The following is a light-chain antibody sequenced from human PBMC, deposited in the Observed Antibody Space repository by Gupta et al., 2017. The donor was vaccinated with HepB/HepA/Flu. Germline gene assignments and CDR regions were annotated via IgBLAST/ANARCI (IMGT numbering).Light chain of an antibody. V-gene: IGLV2-14*03. CDR1: SSDVGVYNY. J-gene: IGLJ3*02. CDR2: DVS. Sequence: QSALTQPAYVSGSPGQSITISCTGTSSDVGVYNYVSWYQQHPGKAPKLMIYDVSNRPSGVSNRFSGSKSGNTASLTISGLQAEDEADYDCSSYTSSSTWVFGGGTKLTVL. CDR3: SSYTSSSTWV.